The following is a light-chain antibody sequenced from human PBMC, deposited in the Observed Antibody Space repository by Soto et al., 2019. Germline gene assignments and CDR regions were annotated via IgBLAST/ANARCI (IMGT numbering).Light chain of an antibody. V-gene: IGKV1-5*03. CDR1: QTMSSW. Sequence: DIKMSQSPSTVSASVGDRVTITCRASQTMSSWLAWYQQKPGKAPKVLIYKASTLKSGVPSRFSGSGSGTEFTLTISSLQPDDFATYYCQHYNSYSEAFGQGTKVDIK. CDR2: KAS. J-gene: IGKJ1*01. CDR3: QHYNSYSEA.